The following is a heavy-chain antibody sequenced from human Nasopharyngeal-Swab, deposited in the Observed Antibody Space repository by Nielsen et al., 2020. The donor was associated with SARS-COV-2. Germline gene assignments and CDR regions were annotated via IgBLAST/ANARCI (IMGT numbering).Heavy chain of an antibody. J-gene: IGHJ6*02. CDR1: GFTFDDYA. V-gene: IGHV3-9*01. Sequence: SLRLSCAASGFTFDDYAMHWVRQAPGKGLEWASGIRWNSGSIGYADSVKGRFTISRDNAKNSLYLQMNSLRAEDTALYYCATCGSGSSYYGMDVWGQGTTVTVSS. CDR2: IRWNSGSI. D-gene: IGHD3-10*01. CDR3: ATCGSGSSYYGMDV.